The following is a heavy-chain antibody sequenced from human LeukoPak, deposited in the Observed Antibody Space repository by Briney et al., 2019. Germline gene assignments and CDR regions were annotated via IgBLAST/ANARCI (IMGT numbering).Heavy chain of an antibody. V-gene: IGHV3-64*04. Sequence: PGGSLRLSCSASGCTFSSYAIHWVRQAPGKRLEYVSAISSDGDSTYYADSVKGRFTISRHNSKNTLYLQMNSLRAEDTAVYYCAREYRGYSYGYSDYYGMDVWGQGTTVTVSS. CDR3: AREYRGYSYGYSDYYGMDV. D-gene: IGHD5-18*01. CDR1: GCTFSSYA. J-gene: IGHJ6*02. CDR2: ISSDGDST.